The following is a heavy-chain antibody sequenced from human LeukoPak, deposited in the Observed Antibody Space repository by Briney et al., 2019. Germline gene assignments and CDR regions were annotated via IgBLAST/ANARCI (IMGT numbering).Heavy chain of an antibody. J-gene: IGHJ4*02. Sequence: GGSLRPSCAASGFTFSSYAMHWVRQAPGKGLECVSATSASGGSTYYADSVKGRFTISRDNSKNTLYLQMNSLRAEDTAVYFCASRDPCSGGSCYALGYWGQGTLVTVSS. CDR1: GFTFSSYA. V-gene: IGHV3-23*01. CDR3: ASRDPCSGGSCYALGY. CDR2: TSASGGST. D-gene: IGHD2-15*01.